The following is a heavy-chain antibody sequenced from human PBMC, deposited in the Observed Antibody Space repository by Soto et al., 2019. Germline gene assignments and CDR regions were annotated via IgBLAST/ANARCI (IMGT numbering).Heavy chain of an antibody. Sequence: SETLSLTXTVSGGSISSYYWSWIRQPPGKGLEWIGYIYYSGSTNYNPSLKSRVTISVDTSKNQFSLKLSSVTAADTAVYYCARVSTGTTVYFDYWGQGTLVTVSS. CDR1: GGSISSYY. D-gene: IGHD1-7*01. V-gene: IGHV4-59*01. CDR3: ARVSTGTTVYFDY. J-gene: IGHJ4*02. CDR2: IYYSGST.